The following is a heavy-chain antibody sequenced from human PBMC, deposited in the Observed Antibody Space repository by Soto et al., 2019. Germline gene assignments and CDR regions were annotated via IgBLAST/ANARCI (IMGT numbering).Heavy chain of an antibody. D-gene: IGHD2-2*01. CDR1: GGSVSSGSYY. V-gene: IGHV4-61*01. J-gene: IGHJ4*02. CDR2: IYYSGST. Sequence: EWLGRAGAVSGGSVSSGSYYGSWIRQPPGKGLEWIGYIYYSGSTNYNPSLKSRVTISVDTSKNQFSLKLSSVTAADTAVYYCAREGMTAAALDYWGQGTRVTVCS. CDR3: AREGMTAAALDY.